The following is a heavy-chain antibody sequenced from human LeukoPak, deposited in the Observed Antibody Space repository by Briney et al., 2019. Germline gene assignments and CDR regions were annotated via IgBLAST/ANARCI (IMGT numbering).Heavy chain of an antibody. D-gene: IGHD5-24*01. V-gene: IGHV3-9*01. Sequence: GGSLRLSCAVSRFNFDDYAMHWVRQAPGRGLEWVSGINWKTGNGIYAGSVKGRFTISRDNAKNSLYLQMSSLRAEDTALYYCTRRAARWQFDLWGRGTLLTVSS. J-gene: IGHJ2*01. CDR2: INWKTGNG. CDR3: TRRAARWQFDL. CDR1: RFNFDDYA.